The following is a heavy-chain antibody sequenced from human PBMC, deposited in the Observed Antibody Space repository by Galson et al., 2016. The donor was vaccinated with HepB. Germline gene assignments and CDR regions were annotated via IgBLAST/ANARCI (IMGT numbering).Heavy chain of an antibody. CDR1: GGSFSGYY. J-gene: IGHJ4*02. CDR3: RGRRGDRRYYHDSRSDY. V-gene: IGHV4-34*01. D-gene: IGHD3-22*01. Sequence: EPLSLTCAVYGGSFSGYYWSWIRQPPGKGLEWIGEINHSGSTNYKPSLKSRVTISVDTSKNQFSLKLSSVTAADTAVYYCRGRRGDRRYYHDSRSDYWGQGTLVTVSS. CDR2: INHSGST.